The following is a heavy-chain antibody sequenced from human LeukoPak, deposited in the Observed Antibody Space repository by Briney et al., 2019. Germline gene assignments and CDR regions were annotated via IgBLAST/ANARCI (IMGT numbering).Heavy chain of an antibody. CDR1: GFTFSTYE. V-gene: IGHV3-48*03. J-gene: IGHJ3*02. CDR2: ISGSGSSI. D-gene: IGHD3-16*01. Sequence: GGSLSHTLTASGFTFSTYETNWVRQAPGKRLEWISYISGSGSSIFYADSLQGRFTVSRDNAKNSVYLQMNSLRAEDTAVYYCAREGGVGSDDAFDTWGHGTTVTVSS. CDR3: AREGGVGSDDAFDT.